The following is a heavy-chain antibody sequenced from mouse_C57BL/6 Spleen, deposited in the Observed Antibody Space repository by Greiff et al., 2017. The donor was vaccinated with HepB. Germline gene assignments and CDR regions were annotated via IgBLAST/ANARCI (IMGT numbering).Heavy chain of an antibody. J-gene: IGHJ1*03. Sequence: VQLQQPGTELVKPGASVKLSCKASGYTFTSYWMHWVKQRPGQGLEWIGNINPSNGGTNYNEKFKSKATLTVDKSSSTAYMQLSSLTSEDSAVYYCARSKLSIDRYFDVWGTGTTVTVSS. V-gene: IGHV1-53*01. CDR1: GYTFTSYW. CDR3: ARSKLSIDRYFDV. CDR2: INPSNGGT. D-gene: IGHD1-3*01.